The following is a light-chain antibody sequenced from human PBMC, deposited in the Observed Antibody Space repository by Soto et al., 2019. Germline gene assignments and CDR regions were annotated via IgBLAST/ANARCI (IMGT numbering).Light chain of an antibody. CDR3: QQYGSSGYT. Sequence: EIVLTQSPGTLSLSPGERATLSCRASQSVSSSYLAWYQQKPGQAPRLLIYGASSRATGIPDRFSGSWSGTDFTLTINRLEPEDFAVYYCQQYGSSGYTFGQGTKLEIK. V-gene: IGKV3-20*01. CDR2: GAS. CDR1: QSVSSSY. J-gene: IGKJ2*01.